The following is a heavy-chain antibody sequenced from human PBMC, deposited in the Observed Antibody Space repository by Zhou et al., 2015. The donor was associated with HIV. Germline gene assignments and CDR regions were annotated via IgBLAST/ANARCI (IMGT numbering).Heavy chain of an antibody. CDR3: ARDNRAGSPYYGMDV. D-gene: IGHD6-19*01. Sequence: QVQLVQSGAEVKKPGASVKVSCKASGYTFTGYYMHWVRQAPGQGLEWMGWINPNSGGTNYAQKFQGRVTMTRDTSISTAYMELSRLRSDDTAVYYCARDNRAGSPYYGMDVWGQGTTVTVSS. CDR1: GYTFTGYY. V-gene: IGHV1-2*02. J-gene: IGHJ6*02. CDR2: INPNSGGT.